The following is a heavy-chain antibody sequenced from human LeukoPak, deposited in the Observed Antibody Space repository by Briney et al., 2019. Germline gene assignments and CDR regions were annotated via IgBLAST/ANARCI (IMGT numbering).Heavy chain of an antibody. J-gene: IGHJ4*02. CDR3: ARVVRGSGWQSFFDY. CDR2: IYYSGST. V-gene: IGHV4-59*01. D-gene: IGHD6-19*01. CDR1: GGSISSYY. Sequence: SETLSLTCTVSGGSISSYYWSWIRQPPGKGLEWIGYIYYSGSTNYNPSLKSRVTISVDTSKNQFSLKLSSVTAADTAVYYCARVVRGSGWQSFFDYWGQGALVTVSS.